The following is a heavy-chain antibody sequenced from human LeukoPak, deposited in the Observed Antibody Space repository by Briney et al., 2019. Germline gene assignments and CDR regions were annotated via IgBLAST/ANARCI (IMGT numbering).Heavy chain of an antibody. D-gene: IGHD6-13*01. V-gene: IGHV6-1*01. Sequence: SQTLSLTCAISGDSVSSNSAAWNWIRQSPSRGLEWLGRTYYRSEWYNDYAVSVKSRITINPDTSKNQFSLQPNSVTPEDTAVYYCAREGGKYSSSWYNWFDPWGQGTLVTVSS. J-gene: IGHJ5*02. CDR1: GDSVSSNSAA. CDR2: TYYRSEWYN. CDR3: AREGGKYSSSWYNWFDP.